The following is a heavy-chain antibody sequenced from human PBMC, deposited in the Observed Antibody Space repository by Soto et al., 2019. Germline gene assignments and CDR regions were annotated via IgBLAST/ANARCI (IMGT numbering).Heavy chain of an antibody. Sequence: GASVKVSCKASGYTFTSYDINWVRQATGQGLEWMGWMNPNSGNTGYAQKFQGRVTMTRNTSISTAYMELSSLRSEDTAVYYCARGLGSTTILSDYMDVWGKGTTVTVSS. CDR3: ARGLGSTTILSDYMDV. CDR2: MNPNSGNT. V-gene: IGHV1-8*01. D-gene: IGHD2-2*01. CDR1: GYTFTSYD. J-gene: IGHJ6*03.